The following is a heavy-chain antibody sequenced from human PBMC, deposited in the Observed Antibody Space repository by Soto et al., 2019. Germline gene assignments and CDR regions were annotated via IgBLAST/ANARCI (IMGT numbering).Heavy chain of an antibody. V-gene: IGHV1-18*01. J-gene: IGHJ4*02. CDR2: ISAHNGNT. CDR1: GYAFTTYG. D-gene: IGHD1-1*01. Sequence: QVHLVQSGAEVKKPGASVKVSCKGSGYAFTTYGITWVRQAPGQGLEWMGWISAHNGNTNYAHKLQGRVTVTRDTSTSTAYMELRSLRCDDTAVYYCARGRYGDYWGQGALVTVSS. CDR3: ARGRYGDY.